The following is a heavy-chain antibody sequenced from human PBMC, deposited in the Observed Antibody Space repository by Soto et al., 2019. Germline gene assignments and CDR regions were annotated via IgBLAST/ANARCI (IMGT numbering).Heavy chain of an antibody. J-gene: IGHJ4*02. CDR3: ARDRRGYHFDY. CDR1: GGTFSSYA. Sequence: ASVKVSCKASGGTFSSYAISWVRQAPGQGLEWMGGIIPISGTANYAQKFQGRVTITADKSTSTAYMELSSLRSEDTAVYYCARDRRGYHFDYWGQGTQVTVSS. V-gene: IGHV1-69*06. D-gene: IGHD5-12*01. CDR2: IIPISGTA.